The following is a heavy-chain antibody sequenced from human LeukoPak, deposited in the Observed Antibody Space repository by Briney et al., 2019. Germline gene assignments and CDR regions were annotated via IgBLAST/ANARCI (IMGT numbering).Heavy chain of an antibody. J-gene: IGHJ5*02. D-gene: IGHD3-10*01. CDR3: ATDLFMVRGARREENWFDP. CDR2: INPNSGGT. V-gene: IGHV1-2*02. Sequence: ASVKVSCKASGYTFTGYYMHWVRQAPGQGLEWMGWINPNSGGTNYAQKFQGRVTMTRDTSISTAYMELSRLRSEDTAVYYCATDLFMVRGARREENWFDPWGQGTLVTVSS. CDR1: GYTFTGYY.